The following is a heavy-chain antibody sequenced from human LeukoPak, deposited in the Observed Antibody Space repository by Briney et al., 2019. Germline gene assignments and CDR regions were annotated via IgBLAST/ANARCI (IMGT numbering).Heavy chain of an antibody. D-gene: IGHD6-13*01. Sequence: GGSLKLSCAASGFTFSGSAMYWVRQASGKGLEWVGHVRAKTYNYATAYAASVEGRFTISRDNSKNTLYLQMNSLRAEDTAVYYCAKGGSAAARYGIFDYWGQGTLVTVSS. V-gene: IGHV3-73*01. J-gene: IGHJ4*02. CDR2: VRAKTYNYAT. CDR1: GFTFSGSA. CDR3: AKGGSAAARYGIFDY.